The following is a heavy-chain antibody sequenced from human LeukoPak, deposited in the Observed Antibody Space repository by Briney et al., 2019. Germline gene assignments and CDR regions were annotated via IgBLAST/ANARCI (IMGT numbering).Heavy chain of an antibody. CDR2: INPSGGST. CDR3: ARYPNIVVVPAAIEETYGMDV. CDR1: GYTFTSYY. V-gene: IGHV1-46*01. D-gene: IGHD2-2*02. Sequence: ASVKVSCKASGYTFTSYYMHWVRQAPGQGLEWMGIINPSGGSTSYAQKFQGRVTMTRDTSTSTVYMELSSLRSEDTAVYYCARYPNIVVVPAAIEETYGMDVWGQGTTVTVSS. J-gene: IGHJ6*02.